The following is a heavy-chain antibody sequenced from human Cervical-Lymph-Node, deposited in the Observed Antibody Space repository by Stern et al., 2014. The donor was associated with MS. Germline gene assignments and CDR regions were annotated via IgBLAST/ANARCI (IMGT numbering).Heavy chain of an antibody. CDR3: VRERSSRGFDY. CDR1: GFTFTSYA. J-gene: IGHJ4*02. V-gene: IGHV3-30-3*01. Sequence: VQLVVSGGGVVQPRWSLRVSCATAGFTFTSYAMNSVRQAPGKGLESVAVISYDGSTKYYADSVEGRFTISRDNSKNTLYLQMSSLRAEDTAVYYCVRERSSRGFDYWGQGSLVTVSS. CDR2: ISYDGSTK. D-gene: IGHD5/OR15-5a*01.